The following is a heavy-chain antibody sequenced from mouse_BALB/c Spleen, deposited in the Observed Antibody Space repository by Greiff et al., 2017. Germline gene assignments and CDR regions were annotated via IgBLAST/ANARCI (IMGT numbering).Heavy chain of an antibody. D-gene: IGHD2-3*01. V-gene: IGHV2-9-2*01. CDR3: VRVYDGYQGYFDV. J-gene: IGHJ1*01. Sequence: QVQLKESGPGLVAPSQSLSITCTVSGFSLTSYDISWIRQPPGKGLEWLGVIWTGGGTNYNSAFMSRLSISKDNSKSQVFLKMNSLQTDDTAIYYCVRVYDGYQGYFDVWGAGTTVTVSS. CDR1: GFSLTSYD. CDR2: IWTGGGT.